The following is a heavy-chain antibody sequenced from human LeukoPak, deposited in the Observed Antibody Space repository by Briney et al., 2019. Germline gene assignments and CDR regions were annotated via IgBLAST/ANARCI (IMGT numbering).Heavy chain of an antibody. Sequence: SETLSLTCTVSGGSISSSSYYWGWIRQPPGKGLEWIGSIYYSGSTYYNPSLKSRVTISVDTSKNQFSLKLSSVTAADTAVYYCARGKMGATARPRPFAFDIWGQGTMVTVSS. CDR2: IYYSGST. D-gene: IGHD1-26*01. CDR1: GGSISSSSYY. V-gene: IGHV4-39*07. J-gene: IGHJ3*02. CDR3: ARGKMGATARPRPFAFDI.